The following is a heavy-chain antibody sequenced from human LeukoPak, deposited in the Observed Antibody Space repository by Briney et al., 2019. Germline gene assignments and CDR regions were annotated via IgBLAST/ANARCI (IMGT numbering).Heavy chain of an antibody. V-gene: IGHV1-2*02. CDR2: INPNSGGT. CDR1: GYTFTGYY. J-gene: IGHJ4*02. Sequence: EASVTVSFKASGYTFTGYYMHWVRQAPGQGLEWIGWINPNSGGTNYAQKFQGRVTMTRDTSISTAYMELSRLRSDDTAVYYCARYSGYDPFDYWGQGTLVTVSS. D-gene: IGHD5-12*01. CDR3: ARYSGYDPFDY.